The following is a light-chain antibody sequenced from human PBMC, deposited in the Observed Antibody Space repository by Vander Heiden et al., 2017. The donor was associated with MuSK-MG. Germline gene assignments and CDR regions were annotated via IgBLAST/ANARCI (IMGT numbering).Light chain of an antibody. CDR3: QQDDKVPHT. CDR2: DAS. CDR1: QDINNY. Sequence: DIQMTQSPSSLSASVGDRVTITCQASQDINNYVNWYQQKPGKAPKLLIFDASNLHTGVPARFSGSGSGTDFTFTINSLQPEDFATYHCQQDDKVPHTFGQGTRLETK. V-gene: IGKV1-33*01. J-gene: IGKJ2*01.